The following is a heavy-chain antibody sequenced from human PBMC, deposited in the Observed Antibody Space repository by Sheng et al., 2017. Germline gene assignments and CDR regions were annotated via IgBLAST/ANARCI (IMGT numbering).Heavy chain of an antibody. Sequence: QVQLVESGGGVVQPGRSLRLSCAASGFTFSSYAMHWVRQAPGKGLEWVAVISYDGSNKYYADSVKGRFTISRDNSKNTLYLQMNSLRAEDTAVYYCARDGDRIDYYYYYMDVWAKGPRSPSP. CDR3: ARDGDRIDYYYYYMDV. J-gene: IGHJ6*03. V-gene: IGHV3-30-3*01. D-gene: IGHD4-17*01. CDR2: ISYDGSNK. CDR1: GFTFSSYA.